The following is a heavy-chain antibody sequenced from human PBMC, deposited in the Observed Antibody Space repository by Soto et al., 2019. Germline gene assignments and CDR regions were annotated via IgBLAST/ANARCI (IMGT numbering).Heavy chain of an antibody. Sequence: QITLKESGPTLVKPTQTLTLTCTFSGFSLSTGGVGVGWIRQPPGKALEWLALIHWDNDKRYSPSLKSRLTVTKDTSKNQVVLTMTNMDPVDTATYYCVHSRCGGDCLRSYSSHYYYGMDVWGQGTTVTVFS. D-gene: IGHD2-21*02. J-gene: IGHJ6*02. CDR2: IHWDNDK. CDR3: VHSRCGGDCLRSYSSHYYYGMDV. V-gene: IGHV2-5*02. CDR1: GFSLSTGGVG.